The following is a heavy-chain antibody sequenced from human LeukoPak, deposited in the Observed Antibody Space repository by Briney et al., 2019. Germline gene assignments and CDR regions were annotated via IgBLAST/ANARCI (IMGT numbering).Heavy chain of an antibody. D-gene: IGHD1-26*01. V-gene: IGHV3-30-3*01. CDR1: GFTFSSYA. J-gene: IGHJ4*02. Sequence: PGRSLRLSCAASGFTFSSYAMHWVRQAPGKGLEWVAVISYDGSNKYYADSVKGRFTISRDNSKNTLYLQMNSLRAEDTAVYYCARDLQYSGSSGGGGYWGQGTLVTVSS. CDR3: ARDLQYSGSSGGGGY. CDR2: ISYDGSNK.